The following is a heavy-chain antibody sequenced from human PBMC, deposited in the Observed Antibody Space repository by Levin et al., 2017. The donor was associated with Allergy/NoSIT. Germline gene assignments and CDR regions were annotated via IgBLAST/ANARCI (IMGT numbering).Heavy chain of an antibody. J-gene: IGHJ4*02. D-gene: IGHD4-23*01. CDR1: GFTFDDYG. CDR3: ARVIYGGNGYYFDY. Sequence: AGGSLRLSCAASGFTFDDYGMSWVRQAPGKGLEWVSGINWNGGSTGYADSVKGRFTISRDNAKNSLYLQMNSLRAEDTALYYCARVIYGGNGYYFDYWGQGTLVTVSS. V-gene: IGHV3-20*04. CDR2: INWNGGST.